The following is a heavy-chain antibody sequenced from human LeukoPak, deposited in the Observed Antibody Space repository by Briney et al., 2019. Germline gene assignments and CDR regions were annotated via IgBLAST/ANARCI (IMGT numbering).Heavy chain of an antibody. CDR1: GFTFSAYA. D-gene: IGHD4-17*01. CDR3: ARDPNGDYIGAFDM. J-gene: IGHJ3*02. CDR2: IRGGGGSA. Sequence: GGSLRLSCTASGFTFSAYAMMWVRQAPGKGPEWVSAIRGGGGSAFYADSVKGRFTISRDNSKYTLFLQMTSLRAEDTAVYYCARDPNGDYIGAFDMWGPGTMVTVSS. V-gene: IGHV3-23*01.